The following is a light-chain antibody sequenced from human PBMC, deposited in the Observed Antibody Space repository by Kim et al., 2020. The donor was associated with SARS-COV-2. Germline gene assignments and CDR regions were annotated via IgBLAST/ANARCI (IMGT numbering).Light chain of an antibody. J-gene: IGLJ2*01. V-gene: IGLV4-69*01. Sequence: ASVKLTCTLSRGHSSYAIAWHQQQPEKGPRYLMKLNSDGSHSKGDGIPDRFSGSSPGAERYLTISSLQSEDEADYYCQTWGTGIVVFGGGTQLTVL. CDR2: LNSDGSH. CDR1: RGHSSYA. CDR3: QTWGTGIVV.